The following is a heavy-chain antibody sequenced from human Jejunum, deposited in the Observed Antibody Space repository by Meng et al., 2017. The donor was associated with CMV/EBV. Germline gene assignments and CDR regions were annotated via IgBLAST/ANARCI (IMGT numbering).Heavy chain of an antibody. CDR1: GDSVTSYW. Sequence: KASGDSVTSYWIAWVRQMPGKGLEWMGIIYPGDSDTTYSPSFQGQVTMSADTSISTAYLQWGSLKTSDSGMYYCARQGSSSWYVDYWGQGTLVTVSS. J-gene: IGHJ4*02. CDR2: IYPGDSDT. V-gene: IGHV5-51*01. CDR3: ARQGSSSWYVDY. D-gene: IGHD2-2*01.